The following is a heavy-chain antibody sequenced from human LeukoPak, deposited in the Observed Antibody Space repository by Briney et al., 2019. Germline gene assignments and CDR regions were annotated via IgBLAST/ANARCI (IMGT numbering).Heavy chain of an antibody. CDR2: ISSSSSYI. CDR1: GFTFSSYW. J-gene: IGHJ4*02. V-gene: IGHV3-21*01. D-gene: IGHD6-13*01. CDR3: ARPGIAAAGTDY. Sequence: GGSLRLSCAASGFTFSSYWMHWVRQAPGKGLEWVSSISSSSSYIYYADSVKGRFTISRDNAKNSLYLQMNSLRAEDTAVYYCARPGIAAAGTDYWGQGTLVTVSS.